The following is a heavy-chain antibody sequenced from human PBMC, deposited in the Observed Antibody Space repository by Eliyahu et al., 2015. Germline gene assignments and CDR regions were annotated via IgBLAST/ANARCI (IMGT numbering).Heavy chain of an antibody. Sequence: QVQLVESGGGVVQPGRSLXLSCAASGFTFSSYGMHWVRQAPGKGLEWVAVISYDGSNKYYADSVKGRFTISRDNSKNTLYLQMNSLRAEDTAVYYCAKDNVWGKGTTVTVSS. CDR1: GFTFSSYG. V-gene: IGHV3-30*18. CDR2: ISYDGSNK. J-gene: IGHJ6*04. CDR3: AKDNV.